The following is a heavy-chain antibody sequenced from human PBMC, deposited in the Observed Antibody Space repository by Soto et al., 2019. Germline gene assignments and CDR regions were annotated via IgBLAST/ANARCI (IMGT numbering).Heavy chain of an antibody. D-gene: IGHD3-22*01. CDR2: IWYDGSNK. J-gene: IGHJ4*02. Sequence: VQLVESGGGVVQPGRSLRLSCAASGFTFSSYDMHWVRQAPGKGLGWVAVIWYDGSNKYYADSVKGRFTISRDNSKNTLYLQKNSLRAEDTAVYYCARDPSNYYDSSGYCFDYWGQGTLVTVSS. CDR3: ARDPSNYYDSSGYCFDY. V-gene: IGHV3-33*01. CDR1: GFTFSSYD.